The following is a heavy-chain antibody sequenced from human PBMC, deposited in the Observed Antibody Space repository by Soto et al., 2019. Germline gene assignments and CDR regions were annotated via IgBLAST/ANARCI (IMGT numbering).Heavy chain of an antibody. Sequence: PGESLKISCQGSGYNFGAYWIGWVRQMPGKGLEWMGIIFPGDSDTRYRPSFQGQVTISVDRSINTAYLQWSSLKASETAMYFCERGGIIGTPTDHWGQGTQVTVSS. V-gene: IGHV5-51*01. CDR1: GYNFGAYW. CDR3: ERGGIIGTPTDH. CDR2: IFPGDSDT. D-gene: IGHD1-7*01. J-gene: IGHJ4*02.